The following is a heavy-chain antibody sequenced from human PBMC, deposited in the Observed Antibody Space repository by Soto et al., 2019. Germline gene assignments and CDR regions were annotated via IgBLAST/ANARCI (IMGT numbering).Heavy chain of an antibody. CDR3: ASPFGGSGYSYDY. D-gene: IGHD5-18*01. J-gene: IGHJ4*02. CDR2: IDPSDSYT. V-gene: IGHV5-10-1*01. CDR1: GYSFTSYW. Sequence: LGESLKISCKGSGYSFTSYWISWVRQMPGKGLEWMGRIDPSDSYTNYSPSFQGHVTISADKSISTAYLQWSSLKASDTAMYYCASPFGGSGYSYDYWGQGTLVTVSS.